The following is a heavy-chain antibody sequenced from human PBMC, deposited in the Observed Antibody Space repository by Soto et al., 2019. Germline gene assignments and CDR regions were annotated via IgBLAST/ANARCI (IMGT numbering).Heavy chain of an antibody. J-gene: IGHJ4*02. CDR2: MFYSGST. CDR3: ARDNGYGHFDS. D-gene: IGHD5-12*01. CDR1: GASISSGRSY. Sequence: PSETLSLTCTVSGASISSGRSYWIWIRHHPGKGLEWIGYMFYSGSTYYHPSLKSRVNISADTSKNQFSLRLTSVTPADTAVYYCARDNGYGHFDSWGQGTLVTVSS. V-gene: IGHV4-31*03.